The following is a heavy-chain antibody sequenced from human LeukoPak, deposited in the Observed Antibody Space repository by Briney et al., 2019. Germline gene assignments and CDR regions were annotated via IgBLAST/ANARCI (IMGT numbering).Heavy chain of an antibody. V-gene: IGHV3-30*14. Sequence: GGSLRLSCAASGYTFTNFPMHWVRLTPAKGLEWVSIISYDGSKQNYTDSVKGRFTISRDNSKNTLYLQMNSLRAEDTAVYYCAKDWPTVDTFDYWGQGTLVTVSS. CDR2: ISYDGSKQ. CDR3: AKDWPTVDTFDY. CDR1: GYTFTNFP. J-gene: IGHJ4*02. D-gene: IGHD4-11*01.